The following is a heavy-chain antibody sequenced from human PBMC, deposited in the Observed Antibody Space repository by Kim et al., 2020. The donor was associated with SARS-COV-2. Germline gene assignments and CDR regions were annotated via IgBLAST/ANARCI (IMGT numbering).Heavy chain of an antibody. CDR2: IIPIFGTA. D-gene: IGHD2-15*01. J-gene: IGHJ4*02. V-gene: IGHV1-69*13. CDR1: GGTFSSYA. CDR3: ARAQQGVAAPDY. Sequence: SVKVSCKASGGTFSSYAISWVRQAPGQGLEWMGGIIPIFGTANYAQKFQGRVTITADESTSTAYMELSSLRSEDTAVYYCARAQQGVAAPDYWGQGTLVTVSS.